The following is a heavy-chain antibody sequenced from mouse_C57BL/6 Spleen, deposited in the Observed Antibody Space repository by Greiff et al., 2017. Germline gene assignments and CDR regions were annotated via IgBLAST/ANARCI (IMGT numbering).Heavy chain of an antibody. CDR3: ANDGSFDY. D-gene: IGHD2-3*01. CDR2: IYPGDGDT. V-gene: IGHV1-82*01. Sequence: VQLQESGPELVKPGASVKISCKASGYAFSSSWMNWVKQRPGKGLEWIGRIYPGDGDTNYNGKFKGKATLTADKSSSTAYMQLSSLTSEDSAVYFCANDGSFDYWGQGTTLTVSS. CDR1: GYAFSSSW. J-gene: IGHJ2*01.